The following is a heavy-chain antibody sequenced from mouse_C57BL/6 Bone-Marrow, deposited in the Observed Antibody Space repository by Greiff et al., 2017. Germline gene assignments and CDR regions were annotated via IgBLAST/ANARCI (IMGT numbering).Heavy chain of an antibody. Sequence: EVQLVESGGGLVQPGGSLKLSCAASGFTFSDYYMYWVRQTPEKRLEWVAYISNGGGSTYYPDTVKGRFTISRDNAKNTLYLQMSRLKSEDTAMYYCARHYGSSLDYWGQGTTLTVSS. D-gene: IGHD1-1*01. J-gene: IGHJ2*01. CDR1: GFTFSDYY. CDR3: ARHYGSSLDY. V-gene: IGHV5-12*01. CDR2: ISNGGGST.